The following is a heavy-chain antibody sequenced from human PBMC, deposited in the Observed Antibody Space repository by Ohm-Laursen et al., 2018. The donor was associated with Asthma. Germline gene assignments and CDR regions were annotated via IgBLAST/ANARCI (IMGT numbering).Heavy chain of an antibody. CDR2: IWYDGSNK. CDR1: GFTFSNYG. D-gene: IGHD5-12*01. Sequence: RSLRLSCAASGFTFSNYGMHWVRQAPGKGLEWVAVIWYDGSNKYYADSVKGRFTISRDNSKNTLYLQMNSLRAEDTAVYYCAGATGYPRDYFDYWGQGTLVTVSS. J-gene: IGHJ4*02. V-gene: IGHV3-33*01. CDR3: AGATGYPRDYFDY.